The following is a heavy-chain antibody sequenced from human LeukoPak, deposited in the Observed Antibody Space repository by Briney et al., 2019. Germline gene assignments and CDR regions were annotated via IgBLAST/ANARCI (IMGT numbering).Heavy chain of an antibody. CDR3: ARGQAGGFSGYDPGF. V-gene: IGHV1-69*13. J-gene: IGHJ4*02. D-gene: IGHD5-12*01. Sequence: SVTVSCKASGGTFSSYAISWVRQAPGQGLEWMGGIISIFGTANYAQKFQGRVTITADESTSTAYMELSSLRSEDAAVYYCARGQAGGFSGYDPGFWGQGSLVTVSS. CDR1: GGTFSSYA. CDR2: IISIFGTA.